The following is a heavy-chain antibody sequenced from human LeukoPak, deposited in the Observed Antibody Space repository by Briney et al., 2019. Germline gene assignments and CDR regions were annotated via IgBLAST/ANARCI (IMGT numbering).Heavy chain of an antibody. CDR1: GGSIDTYNYY. J-gene: IGHJ3*02. CDR2: IYFDGST. D-gene: IGHD4-23*01. V-gene: IGHV4-39*07. Sequence: SETLSLTCTISGGSIDTYNYYWGWIRQPPGKGLEWIGSIYFDGSTYYNPSLKSRVTISLHTSNNQFSLKLRSVTTADTAVYYCAREDSGNSDDSLDIWGQGTMVTVSS. CDR3: AREDSGNSDDSLDI.